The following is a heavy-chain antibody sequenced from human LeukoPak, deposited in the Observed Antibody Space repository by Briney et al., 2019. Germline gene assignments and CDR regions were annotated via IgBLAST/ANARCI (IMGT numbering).Heavy chain of an antibody. D-gene: IGHD2-8*01. CDR2: VSLSGLT. CDR3: SRENGAFSPFGY. J-gene: IGHJ4*02. Sequence: SGTLSLTCGVSGGSITSANWRSWVRQPPGQGLEWIGEVSLSGLTYYNPSLSSRVIMALDTSKNHLSLNLTSVTAADTAVYYCSRENGAFSPFGYWGQGTLVTVPS. V-gene: IGHV4-4*02. CDR1: GGSITSANW.